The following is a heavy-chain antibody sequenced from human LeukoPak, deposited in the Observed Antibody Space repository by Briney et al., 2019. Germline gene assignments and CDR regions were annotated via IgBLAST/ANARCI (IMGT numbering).Heavy chain of an antibody. CDR1: GFTYSSYG. D-gene: IGHD6-19*01. CDR2: ISGTGSST. V-gene: IGHV3-23*01. J-gene: IGHJ4*02. Sequence: GGSLRLSCAASGFTYSSYGMSWVRQAPGKGLEWVSAISGTGSSTYYADSVKGRFTISRDNSKNTLYLQMNSLRAEDTAVYYCAKVDSSGWYVSSPDYWGQGTLVTVS. CDR3: AKVDSSGWYVSSPDY.